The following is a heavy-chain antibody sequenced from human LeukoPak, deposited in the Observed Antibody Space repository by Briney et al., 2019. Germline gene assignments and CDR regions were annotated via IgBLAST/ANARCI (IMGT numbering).Heavy chain of an antibody. Sequence: ASVKVSCEASGYTFTSYDINWVRQATGQGLEWMGWMNPNSGNTGYAQKFQGRVTMTRNTSISTAYMELSSLRSEDTAVYYCARAGVTYGGNLDYWGQGTLVTVSS. CDR1: GYTFTSYD. V-gene: IGHV1-8*01. J-gene: IGHJ4*02. CDR2: MNPNSGNT. CDR3: ARAGVTYGGNLDY. D-gene: IGHD2-15*01.